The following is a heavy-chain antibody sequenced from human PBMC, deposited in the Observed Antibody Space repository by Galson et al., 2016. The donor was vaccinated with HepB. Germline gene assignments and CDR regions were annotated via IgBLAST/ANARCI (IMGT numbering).Heavy chain of an antibody. CDR3: TRAAFTSFGILRGYFQL. CDR2: ISYDGSNK. V-gene: IGHV3-30*04. J-gene: IGHJ1*01. CDR1: GFTFGNYA. D-gene: IGHD3-3*01. Sequence: SLRLSCAASGFTFGNYAFHWVRQTPGNGLEWVSVISYDGSNKYYSESVKGRFIISRDNSTNTIILHMNSLRSEDTGVYHCTRAAFTSFGILRGYFQLWGQGSRVTVSS.